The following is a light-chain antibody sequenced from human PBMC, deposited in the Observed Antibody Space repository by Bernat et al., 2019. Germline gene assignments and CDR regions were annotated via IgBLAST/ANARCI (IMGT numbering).Light chain of an antibody. CDR1: SSDVGYYNR. Sequence: HSALTQPPSVSGSPGQSVTISCTGTSSDVGYYNRVSWYRQPPGTAPKLMIYEVNNRPSGVSDRFSGSKSGNTASLTISGLQAEDEADYYCSSYSRTSTYVVFGGGTKLTVL. J-gene: IGLJ2*01. CDR2: EVN. CDR3: SSYSRTSTYVV. V-gene: IGLV2-18*02.